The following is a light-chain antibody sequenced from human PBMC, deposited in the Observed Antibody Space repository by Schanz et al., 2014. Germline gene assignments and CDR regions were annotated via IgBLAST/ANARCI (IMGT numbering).Light chain of an antibody. CDR2: AAS. CDR1: QSVSTN. Sequence: IQMTQSPSSLSASIGDRVTISCRASQSVSTNLNWYQQKPGKAPKLLIYAASSLQSGVPSRFSGSGSGTDFTLTISSLQPEDFATYYCLQDYTSWTFGQGTKVEFK. CDR3: LQDYTSWT. J-gene: IGKJ1*01. V-gene: IGKV1-6*01.